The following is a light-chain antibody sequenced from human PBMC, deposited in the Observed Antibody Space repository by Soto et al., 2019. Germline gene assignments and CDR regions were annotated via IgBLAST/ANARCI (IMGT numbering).Light chain of an antibody. CDR3: QQANTFPWT. J-gene: IGKJ1*01. V-gene: IGKV1-12*01. CDR1: QGISSW. CDR2: AAS. Sequence: DIQMTQSPSSVSASVGDRVTITCRASQGISSWLAWYQHKPGKAPKLLIYAASSLQSGVPSRFSGSGSGTEFTLNISSLQPEDFATYYCQQANTFPWTFGQGTMVEIK.